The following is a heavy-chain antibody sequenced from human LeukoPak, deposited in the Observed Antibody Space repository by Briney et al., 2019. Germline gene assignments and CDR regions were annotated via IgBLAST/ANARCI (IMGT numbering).Heavy chain of an antibody. Sequence: TLSLTCTVSGGSISSGGYYWRWIRQHPGKGLEWIGYIYYSGSTYYNPSLKSRVTISVDTSKNQFSLKLSSVTAADTAVYYCARGPDDYFDYWGQGTLVTVSS. CDR3: ARGPDDYFDY. CDR1: GGSISSGGYY. V-gene: IGHV4-31*03. CDR2: IYYSGST. J-gene: IGHJ4*02.